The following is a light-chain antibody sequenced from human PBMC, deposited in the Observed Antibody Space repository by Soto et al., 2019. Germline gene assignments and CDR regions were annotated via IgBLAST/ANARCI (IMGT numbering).Light chain of an antibody. Sequence: QSVRTQPPCESGSTGQSVTISCNGSGSDVGCYNCVYWYRQYPGKAPTLMIYEVSKRPSGVPDRFSGSRSGNTSSLTVSGLQAEDEAEYYCCSYAGINDYVFGSGPKLTVL. J-gene: IGLJ1*01. CDR1: GSDVGCYNC. V-gene: IGLV2-8*01. CDR2: EVS. CDR3: CSYAGINDYV.